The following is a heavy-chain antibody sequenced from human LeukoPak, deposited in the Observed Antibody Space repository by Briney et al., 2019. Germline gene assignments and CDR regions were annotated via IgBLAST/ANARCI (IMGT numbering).Heavy chain of an antibody. D-gene: IGHD3-3*01. J-gene: IGHJ4*02. CDR3: ARGDFWRPVGY. V-gene: IGHV4-34*01. CDR2: INHSGST. CDR1: GGSISTYY. Sequence: PSETLSLTCSVSGGSISTYYWSWIRQPPGKGLEWIGEINHSGSTNYNPSLKSRVTISVDTSKNQFSLKLSSVTAADTAVYYCARGDFWRPVGYWGQGTLVTVSS.